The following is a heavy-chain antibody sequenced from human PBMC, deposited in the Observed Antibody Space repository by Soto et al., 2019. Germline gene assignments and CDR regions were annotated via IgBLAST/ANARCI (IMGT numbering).Heavy chain of an antibody. J-gene: IGHJ5*02. D-gene: IGHD3-3*01. CDR2: IYYSGST. V-gene: IGHV4-39*01. Sequence: SETLSLTCTVSGGSISSSSYYWGWIRQPPGKGLEWIGSIYYSGSTYYNPSLKSRVTISVDTSKNQFSLKLSSVTAADTAVYYCASLLSGITIFGVVRVELGWFDPWGQGTLVTVSS. CDR3: ASLLSGITIFGVVRVELGWFDP. CDR1: GGSISSSSYY.